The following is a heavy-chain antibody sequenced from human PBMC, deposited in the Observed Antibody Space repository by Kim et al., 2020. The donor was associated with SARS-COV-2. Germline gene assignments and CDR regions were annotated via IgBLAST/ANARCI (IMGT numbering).Heavy chain of an antibody. CDR3: ARSGRSGNYYGMDV. J-gene: IGHJ6*02. V-gene: IGHV3-23*01. Sequence: ADSVKGRFTISRDNSKNTLYLQMNSLRAEDTAVYYCARSGRSGNYYGMDVWGQGTTVTVSS. D-gene: IGHD6-25*01.